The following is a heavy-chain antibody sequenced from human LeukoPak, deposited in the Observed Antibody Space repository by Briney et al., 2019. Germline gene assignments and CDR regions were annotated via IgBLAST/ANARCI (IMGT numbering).Heavy chain of an antibody. D-gene: IGHD3-10*01. CDR3: GRQGYTASYYFVDY. V-gene: IGHV4-4*07. CDR2: IYTTGAT. J-gene: IGHJ4*02. CDR1: GGSINSYY. Sequence: SETLSLTCSVSGGSINSYYWGWVRQSAGKGLEWIGRIYTTGATHYSPSLKSRLTMSLDTSKDQISVKLRSVTAADTAAYYCGRQGYTASYYFVDYWSQGTLVTVSS.